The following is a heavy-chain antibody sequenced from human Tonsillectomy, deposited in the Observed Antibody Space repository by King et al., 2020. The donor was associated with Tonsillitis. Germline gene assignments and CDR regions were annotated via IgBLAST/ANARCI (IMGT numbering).Heavy chain of an antibody. J-gene: IGHJ4*02. V-gene: IGHV3-30*18. CDR3: AKDMARMTIFGVVRRGYYFDY. CDR2: ISYDGSNK. Sequence: QLVQSGGGVVQPGRSLRLSCAASGFTFSSYGMHWVRQAPGKGLEWVAVISYDGSNKYYADSVKGRFTISRDNSKNTLYLQMNSLRAEDTAVYYCAKDMARMTIFGVVRRGYYFDYWGQGTLVTVSS. D-gene: IGHD3-3*01. CDR1: GFTFSSYG.